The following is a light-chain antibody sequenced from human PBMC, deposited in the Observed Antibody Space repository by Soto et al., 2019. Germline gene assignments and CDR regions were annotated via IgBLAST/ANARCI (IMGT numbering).Light chain of an antibody. J-gene: IGKJ2*01. V-gene: IGKV1-5*01. CDR1: QSISSW. Sequence: GDRVTITCRASQSISSWLAWYQQKPGKAPKLLIYDASSLESGVPSRFSGSGSGTEFTLTISSLQPDDFATYYCQQYNSSPYTFGQGTKQEIK. CDR2: DAS. CDR3: QQYNSSPYT.